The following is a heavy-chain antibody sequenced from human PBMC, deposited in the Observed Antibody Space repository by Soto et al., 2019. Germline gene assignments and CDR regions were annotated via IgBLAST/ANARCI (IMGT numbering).Heavy chain of an antibody. CDR1: GGSFSGYY. CDR3: ARYGPGIAAAGSTLNWFDP. J-gene: IGHJ5*02. CDR2: INHSGST. V-gene: IGHV4-34*01. D-gene: IGHD6-13*01. Sequence: PSETLSLTCAVYGGSFSGYYWSWIRQPPGKGLEWIGEINHSGSTNYNPSLKSRVTISVDTSKNQFSLKLSSVTAADTAVYYCARYGPGIAAAGSTLNWFDPWGQGTLVTVSS.